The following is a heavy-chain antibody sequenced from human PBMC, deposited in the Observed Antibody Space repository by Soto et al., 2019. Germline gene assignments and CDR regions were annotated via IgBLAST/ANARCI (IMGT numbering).Heavy chain of an antibody. CDR3: ARESGENWSYEAY. CDR1: GASITDYS. CDR2: IYATGKN. V-gene: IGHV4-4*07. D-gene: IGHD1-7*01. Sequence: SETLSLTCSVSGASITDYSWNWIRQSAGKGLEWIGRIYATGKNQVNPSLQSRVTMSLDTSKNQFSLKLTSVTAADTAVYYCARESGENWSYEAYWGQGTLVTVSS. J-gene: IGHJ4*02.